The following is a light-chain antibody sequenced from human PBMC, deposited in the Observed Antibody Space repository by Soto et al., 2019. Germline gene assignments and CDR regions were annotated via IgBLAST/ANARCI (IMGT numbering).Light chain of an antibody. J-gene: IGKJ1*01. V-gene: IGKV1-5*03. CDR1: QSVDTW. CDR3: QHYNDYSRI. CDR2: KAS. Sequence: DIQMTQSPSTLSASIGDRVTITCRASQSVDTWLAWYQQKPGKAPKLLIYKASSLQTGVPSRFSGSGSGTEFTITISSLQPDDFATYYCQHYNDYSRIFGQGTKVEIK.